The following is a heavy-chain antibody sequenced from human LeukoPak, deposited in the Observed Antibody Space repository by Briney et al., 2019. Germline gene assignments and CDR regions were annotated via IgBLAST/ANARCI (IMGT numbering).Heavy chain of an antibody. CDR3: ARGKDIVVVPAAMPASYYYYGMDV. CDR1: GGTFSSYA. CDR2: IIPIFGTA. Sequence: SVKVSCKASGGTFSSYAISWVRQAPGQGLEWMGGIIPIFGTANYAQKFQGRVTITADESTSTAYIELSSLRSEDTAVYYCARGKDIVVVPAAMPASYYYYGMDVWGKGTTVTVSS. J-gene: IGHJ6*04. V-gene: IGHV1-69*13. D-gene: IGHD2-2*01.